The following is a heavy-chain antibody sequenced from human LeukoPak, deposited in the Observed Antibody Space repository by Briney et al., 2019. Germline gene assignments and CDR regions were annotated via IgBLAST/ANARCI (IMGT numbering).Heavy chain of an antibody. CDR3: ARLVSRDRDY. V-gene: IGHV3-53*01. J-gene: IGHJ4*02. CDR2: IYSGGST. CDR1: GFTVSSNY. D-gene: IGHD3-16*02. Sequence: GGSLRLSCAASGFTVSSNYMSWVRQAPGKGLEWVSVIYSGGSTYYADSVKGRFTISRDNSKNTLCLQMNNLRAEDTAVYYCARLVSRDRDYWGQGTLVTVSS.